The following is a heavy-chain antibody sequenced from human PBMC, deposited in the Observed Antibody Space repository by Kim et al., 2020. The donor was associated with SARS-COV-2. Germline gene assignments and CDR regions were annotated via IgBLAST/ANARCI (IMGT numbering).Heavy chain of an antibody. CDR3: ARDPLGSSSGLFDY. Sequence: GGSLRLSCAASGFTFSSYSMNWVRQAPGKGLEWVSSISSSSSYIYYADSVKGRFTISRDNAKNSLYLQMNSLRAEDTAVYYCARDPLGSSSGLFDYWGQGTLVTVSS. D-gene: IGHD6-6*01. CDR1: GFTFSSYS. J-gene: IGHJ4*02. CDR2: ISSSSSYI. V-gene: IGHV3-21*01.